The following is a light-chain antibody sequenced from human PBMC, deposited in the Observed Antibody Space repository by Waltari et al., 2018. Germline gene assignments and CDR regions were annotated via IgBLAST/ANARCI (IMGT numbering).Light chain of an antibody. J-gene: IGKJ1*01. CDR1: QSGSRG. CDR3: QKYGTLPAT. V-gene: IGKV3-20*01. CDR2: GAS. Sequence: EIVLTQSPGTLSLSPGERATLSCRASQSGSRGLARYQEKPGQPPRLLIDGASSRSNGIPDRFSGSGSGTDFSLTISRLEPEYSAGYYCQKYGTLPATFGQGTKVEVK.